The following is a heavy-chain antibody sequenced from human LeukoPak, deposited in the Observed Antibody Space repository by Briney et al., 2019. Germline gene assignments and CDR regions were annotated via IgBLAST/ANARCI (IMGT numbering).Heavy chain of an antibody. Sequence: PGGSLRLSCAASGFTFSSYEMNWVRQAPGKGLEWVSYISSSGSTLYYADPVKGRFTISRDNAKNSLYLQMNSLRAEDTAVYYCARDKIPTVTPFDYWGQGTLVTVSS. CDR1: GFTFSSYE. CDR2: ISSSGSTL. CDR3: ARDKIPTVTPFDY. J-gene: IGHJ4*02. V-gene: IGHV3-48*03. D-gene: IGHD4-17*01.